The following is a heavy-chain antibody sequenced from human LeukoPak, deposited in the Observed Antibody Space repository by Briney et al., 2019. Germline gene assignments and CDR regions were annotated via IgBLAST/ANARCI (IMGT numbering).Heavy chain of an antibody. D-gene: IGHD3-3*01. J-gene: IGHJ4*02. CDR1: GFTVSNYY. V-gene: IGHV3-23*01. CDR3: AKGRSGITIFGVGYFDY. CDR2: ISGSGVIT. Sequence: GVLRLSCAVSGFTVSNYYMSWVRQAPGKGLEWVSSISGSGVITYYADSVKGRLTISRDNSKNTVYLQMNSLRAEDTAVYYCAKGRSGITIFGVGYFDYWGQGTLVTVSS.